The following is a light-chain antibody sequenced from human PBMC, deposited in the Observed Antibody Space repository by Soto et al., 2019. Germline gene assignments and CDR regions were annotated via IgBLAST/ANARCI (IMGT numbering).Light chain of an antibody. CDR2: RTS. Sequence: ETVMTQSPATLSVSPGERATLSCRASQTISSNLAWYQQKPGQAPRLLMFRTSTRATGIPARFSGSGSGTEFNITISSLQSEDSAVYYCQQRSDLPLTFGQGPRLQSK. CDR1: QTISSN. J-gene: IGKJ5*01. V-gene: IGKV3-15*01. CDR3: QQRSDLPLT.